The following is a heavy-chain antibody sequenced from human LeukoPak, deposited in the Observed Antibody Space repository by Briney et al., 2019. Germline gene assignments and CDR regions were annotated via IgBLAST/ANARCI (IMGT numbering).Heavy chain of an antibody. D-gene: IGHD4-17*01. CDR3: ARQLYGSDY. J-gene: IGHJ4*02. CDR1: GVSFSTYY. Sequence: SETLSLTCAVSGVSFSTYYWSWIRQSPEKGLDWIGEVNHSGYTNYNPSLKSRVTISVDTSKNQFSLKLSSVTAADTAVYYCARQLYGSDYWGQGTLVTVSS. CDR2: VNHSGYT. V-gene: IGHV4-34*01.